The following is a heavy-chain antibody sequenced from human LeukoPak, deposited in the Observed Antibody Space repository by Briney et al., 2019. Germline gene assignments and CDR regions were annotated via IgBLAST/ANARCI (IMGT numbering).Heavy chain of an antibody. CDR1: GFTFSTYA. CDR3: ARALSYPYYFDY. CDR2: ISSSGRKT. V-gene: IGHV3-23*01. D-gene: IGHD1-26*01. Sequence: PGGSLRLSCAASGFTFSTYAMSWVRQGPGKGLEWVSRISSSGRKTYYADSVKGRFTISKDNSKNTLYLQMNSLRPEDTAVYYCARALSYPYYFDYWGQGTLVSVSS. J-gene: IGHJ4*02.